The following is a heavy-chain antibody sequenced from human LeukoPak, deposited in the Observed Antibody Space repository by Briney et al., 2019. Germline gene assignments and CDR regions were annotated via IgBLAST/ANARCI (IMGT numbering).Heavy chain of an antibody. J-gene: IGHJ5*02. CDR2: IKQAGSEN. V-gene: IGHV3-7*04. D-gene: IGHD3-10*01. CDR3: ARGPQFSGPGWFDP. CDR1: GFIFSSYW. Sequence: GGSLRLSCAASGFIFSSYWMTWVRQAPGKGLEWVANIKQAGSENSYVDSVKGRFTISRDNAKNSLYLQMNSLRAEDTAIYYCARGPQFSGPGWFDPWGQGTLVTVSS.